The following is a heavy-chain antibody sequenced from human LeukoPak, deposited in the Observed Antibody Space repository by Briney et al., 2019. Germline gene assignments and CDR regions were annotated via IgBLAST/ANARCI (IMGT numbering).Heavy chain of an antibody. J-gene: IGHJ6*02. CDR1: GFTFSSYA. Sequence: PGGSLRLSCAASGFTFSSYAMHWVRQAPGKGLEWVAVISYDGSNNYYADSVKGRFTISRDNSKNTLYLQMNSLRAEDTAVYYCARDPRPNYPYYYYGMDVWGQGTTVTVSS. V-gene: IGHV3-30-3*01. CDR3: ARDPRPNYPYYYYGMDV. D-gene: IGHD1-7*01. CDR2: ISYDGSNN.